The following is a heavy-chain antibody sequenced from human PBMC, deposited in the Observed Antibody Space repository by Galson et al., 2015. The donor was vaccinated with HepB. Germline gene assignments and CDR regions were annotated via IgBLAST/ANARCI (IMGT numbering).Heavy chain of an antibody. Sequence: SLRLSCAASGFTFDDYAMHWVRQAPGKGLEWVSGISWNSGSIGYADSVKGRFTISRDNAKNSLYLQMNSLRAEDTALYYCATLFTPVGYCSSTSCPLSYYYYGMDVWGQGTTVTVSS. D-gene: IGHD2-2*01. V-gene: IGHV3-9*01. J-gene: IGHJ6*02. CDR2: ISWNSGSI. CDR3: ATLFTPVGYCSSTSCPLSYYYYGMDV. CDR1: GFTFDDYA.